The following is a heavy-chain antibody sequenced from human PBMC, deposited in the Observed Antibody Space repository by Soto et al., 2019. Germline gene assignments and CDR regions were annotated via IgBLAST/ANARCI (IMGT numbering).Heavy chain of an antibody. V-gene: IGHV3-23*01. CDR3: AKDPGYCSSTSCWTHFDY. CDR1: GFTFSSYA. D-gene: IGHD2-2*01. Sequence: EVQLLESGGGLVQPGGSLRLSCAASGFTFSSYAMSWVRQAPGKGLEWVSAISGSGGSTYYADSVKGRFTISRDNSKNTLYLKMNSLRAEDTAVYYCAKDPGYCSSTSCWTHFDYWGQGTLVTVSS. CDR2: ISGSGGST. J-gene: IGHJ4*02.